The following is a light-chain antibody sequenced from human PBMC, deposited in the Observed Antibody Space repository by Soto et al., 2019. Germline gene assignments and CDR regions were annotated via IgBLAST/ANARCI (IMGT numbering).Light chain of an antibody. Sequence: QSVLTQPPSVSGAPGQSVTSSCTGTSSNIGAGYDVHWYQQFSGTAPRLLIYDNNNRPSGVPDRFSASKSGTSASLAITGLQAEDESDYYCQSYDSSLSGSTVFGTGTKVTVL. V-gene: IGLV1-40*01. J-gene: IGLJ1*01. CDR1: SSNIGAGYD. CDR2: DNN. CDR3: QSYDSSLSGSTV.